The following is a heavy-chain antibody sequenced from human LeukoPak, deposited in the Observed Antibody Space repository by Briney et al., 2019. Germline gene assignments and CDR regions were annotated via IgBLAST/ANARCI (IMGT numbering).Heavy chain of an antibody. CDR2: ISAYNDNT. CDR1: GYTFTSYA. V-gene: IGHV1-18*01. Sequence: ASVKVSCKASGYTFTSYAISWVRQAPGQGLEWMGWISAYNDNTNYAQKLQGRVTMTTDTSTSTAYMELRSLRSDDTAVYYCARAGGDEGVWPLYGMDVWGQGTTVTVSS. CDR3: ARAGGDEGVWPLYGMDV. D-gene: IGHD2-21*02. J-gene: IGHJ6*02.